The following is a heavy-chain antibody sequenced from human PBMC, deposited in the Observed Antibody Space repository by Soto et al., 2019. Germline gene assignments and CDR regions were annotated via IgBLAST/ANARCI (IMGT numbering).Heavy chain of an antibody. D-gene: IGHD3-10*01. V-gene: IGHV1-69*01. Sequence: QVQLVQSGAEVKMPGSSVKVSCKASGGTFSDRAISWVRQAPGQGLEWMGGIIPIFGTVNYAQKFQGRVTITADESTSTAYMELSSLRSEDMAVYYCARERGSGSYYKVGYYYYGTDVWGQGTTVTVS. CDR1: GGTFSDRA. CDR3: ARERGSGSYYKVGYYYYGTDV. CDR2: IIPIFGTV. J-gene: IGHJ6*02.